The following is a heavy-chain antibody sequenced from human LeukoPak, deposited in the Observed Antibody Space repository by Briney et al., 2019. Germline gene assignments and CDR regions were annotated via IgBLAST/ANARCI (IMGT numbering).Heavy chain of an antibody. CDR2: ISSSGSTI. J-gene: IGHJ5*02. Sequence: GGSLRLSCAASGFTFSSYEMNWVRQAPGKGLERVSYISSSGSTIYYADSVKGRFTVSRDNAKNSLYLQMNSLRAEDTAVYYCARSPSNYYDSKGFDPWGQGTLVTVSS. CDR1: GFTFSSYE. V-gene: IGHV3-48*03. CDR3: ARSPSNYYDSKGFDP. D-gene: IGHD3-22*01.